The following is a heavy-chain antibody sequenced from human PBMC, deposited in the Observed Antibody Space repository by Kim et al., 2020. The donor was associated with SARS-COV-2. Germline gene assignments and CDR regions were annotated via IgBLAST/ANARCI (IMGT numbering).Heavy chain of an antibody. CDR3: ARDETIRGVIITALGY. CDR1: GFTFSSYG. CDR2: ISYDGSNK. D-gene: IGHD3-10*01. V-gene: IGHV3-33*05. Sequence: GGSLRLSCAASGFTFSSYGMHWVRQAPGKGLEWVAVISYDGSNKYYADSVKGRFTISRDNSKNTLYLQMNSLRAEDTAVYYCARDETIRGVIITALGYWGQGTLVTVSS. J-gene: IGHJ4*02.